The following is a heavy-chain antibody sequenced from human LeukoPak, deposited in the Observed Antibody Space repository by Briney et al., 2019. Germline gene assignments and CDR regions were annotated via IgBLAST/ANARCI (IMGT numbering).Heavy chain of an antibody. CDR1: GYTFTSYY. V-gene: IGHV1-46*01. Sequence: GASVKVSCKASGYTFTSYYMHWVRQAPGQGLEWMGIINPSGGSTSYAQKFQGRVTMTRDTSTSTAYMELSSLRSEDTAVYYCARASVRVEYQLPVDYYYYYGMDVWGQGTTVTVSS. J-gene: IGHJ6*02. CDR3: ARASVRVEYQLPVDYYYYYGMDV. CDR2: INPSGGST. D-gene: IGHD2-2*01.